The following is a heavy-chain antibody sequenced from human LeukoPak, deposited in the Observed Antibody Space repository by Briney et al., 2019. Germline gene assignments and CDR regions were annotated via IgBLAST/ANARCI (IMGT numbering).Heavy chain of an antibody. CDR2: IYYSGST. CDR1: GGSISSYY. D-gene: IGHD6-13*01. J-gene: IGHJ3*02. Sequence: SETLSLTCTVSGGSISSYYWSWFRQPPGKGLEWIGYIYYSGSTNYNPSLKSRVTISVDTSKNQFSLKLSSVTAADTAVYYCARPGIAAAGDAFDIWGQETMVTVSS. V-gene: IGHV4-59*01. CDR3: ARPGIAAAGDAFDI.